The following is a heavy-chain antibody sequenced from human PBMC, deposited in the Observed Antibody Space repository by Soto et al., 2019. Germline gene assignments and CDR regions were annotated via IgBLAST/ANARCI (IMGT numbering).Heavy chain of an antibody. D-gene: IGHD2-8*01. Sequence: SETLSLTCTVSGGSISSSSYYWGWIRQPPGKGLEWIGSIYYSGSTYYNPSLKSRVTISVDTSKNQFSLKLSSVTAADTAVYYCARMRGYCTNGVCPYYCYGMDVWGQGTTVTVSS. V-gene: IGHV4-39*01. CDR1: GGSISSSSYY. CDR2: IYYSGST. J-gene: IGHJ6*02. CDR3: ARMRGYCTNGVCPYYCYGMDV.